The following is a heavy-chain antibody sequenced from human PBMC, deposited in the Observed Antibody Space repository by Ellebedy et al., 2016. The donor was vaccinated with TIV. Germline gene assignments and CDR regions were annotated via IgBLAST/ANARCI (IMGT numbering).Heavy chain of an antibody. D-gene: IGHD1-26*01. Sequence: PGGSLRLSCAASGLTFSSHAMSWVRQAPGKGLEWVSSISDSGGNTYYAASVKGRFTISRDNSKNTLYLQMNSLRAEDTAVNYCARDQVGVGPAFDIWGQGTMVTVSS. V-gene: IGHV3-23*01. CDR3: ARDQVGVGPAFDI. J-gene: IGHJ3*02. CDR2: ISDSGGNT. CDR1: GLTFSSHA.